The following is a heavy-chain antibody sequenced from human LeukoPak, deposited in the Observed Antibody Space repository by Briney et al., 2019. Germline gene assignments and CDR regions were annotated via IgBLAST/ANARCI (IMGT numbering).Heavy chain of an antibody. CDR3: ARLPGYSSGWYVNYYYGMDV. J-gene: IGHJ6*02. D-gene: IGHD6-19*01. Sequence: SSETLSLTCTVSGGSISSSSYYWGWIRQPPGKGLEWIGSIYYSGSTYYNPSLKSRVTISVDTSKNQSSLKLSSVTAADTAVYYCARLPGYSSGWYVNYYYGMDVWGQGTTVTVSS. V-gene: IGHV4-39*01. CDR1: GGSISSSSYY. CDR2: IYYSGST.